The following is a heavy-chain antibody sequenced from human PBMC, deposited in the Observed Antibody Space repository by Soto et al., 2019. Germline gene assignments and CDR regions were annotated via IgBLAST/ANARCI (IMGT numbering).Heavy chain of an antibody. CDR3: ATHRLKVVVVTSLDY. D-gene: IGHD2-21*02. J-gene: IGHJ4*02. CDR2: IIPIVGTP. Sequence: SVKVSCKPSGGTFRNFAVSWGRQAPGQGLQWMGGIIPIVGTPKYAQNFQGRVTITVDKSTSTAYMELSSLTSDDTAVYYCATHRLKVVVVTSLDYWGQGTLVTVA. V-gene: IGHV1-69*06. CDR1: GGTFRNFA.